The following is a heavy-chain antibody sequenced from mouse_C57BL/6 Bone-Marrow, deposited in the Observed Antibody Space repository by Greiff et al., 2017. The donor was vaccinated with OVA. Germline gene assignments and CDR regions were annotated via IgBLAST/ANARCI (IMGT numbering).Heavy chain of an antibody. D-gene: IGHD3-2*02. J-gene: IGHJ4*01. CDR1: GYTFTSYW. Sequence: QVQLQQPGAELVMPGASVKLSCKASGYTFTSYWMHWVKQRPGQGLEWIGEIYPSDSYTNYNQKFKGKSTLTVDKSSSTAYMQLSSLTSEDSAVYYCARSGCMDYWGQGTSVTVSS. CDR3: ARSGCMDY. V-gene: IGHV1-69*01. CDR2: IYPSDSYT.